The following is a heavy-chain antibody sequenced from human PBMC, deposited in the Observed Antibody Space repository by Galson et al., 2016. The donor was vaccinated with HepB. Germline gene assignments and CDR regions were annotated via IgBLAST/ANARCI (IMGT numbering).Heavy chain of an antibody. CDR3: AKDRNTVVTYGMDV. CDR1: GFTFSSYA. V-gene: IGHV3-23*01. D-gene: IGHD4-23*01. Sequence: SLRLSCAASGFTFSSYAMSWVRQAPGKGLEWVSAISGSGGSTCYADSVKGRFTISRDNSRNTLYLQINSLRAEDTAVYYCAKDRNTVVTYGMDVWGQGTTVTVSS. CDR2: ISGSGGST. J-gene: IGHJ6*02.